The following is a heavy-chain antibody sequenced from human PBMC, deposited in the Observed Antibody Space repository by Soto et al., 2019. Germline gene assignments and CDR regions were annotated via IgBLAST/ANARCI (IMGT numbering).Heavy chain of an antibody. J-gene: IGHJ4*02. D-gene: IGHD3-9*01. CDR3: ARGREKVYYDILTGYCHPWCKTYYFDY. CDR1: GGSFSGYY. Sequence: SETLSLTCAVYGGSFSGYYWSWIRQPPGKGLEWIGEINHSGSTNYNPSLKSRVTISVDTSKNQFSLKLSSVTAADTAVYYCARGREKVYYDILTGYCHPWCKTYYFDYWGQGTLVTVSS. CDR2: INHSGST. V-gene: IGHV4-34*01.